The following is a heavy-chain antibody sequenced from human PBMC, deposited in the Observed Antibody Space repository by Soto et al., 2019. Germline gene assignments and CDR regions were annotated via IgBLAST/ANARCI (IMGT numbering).Heavy chain of an antibody. D-gene: IGHD2-21*02. Sequence: QVQLQQSGPGLVKPSQTLSLTCAISGDSVSSKSAAWNWIRQSPSRGLEWLGRTYYRSKWYIDYAVSVKSRITINPDTSKNQFSLQLNSATPEDTAVYYCARGGAYCGADCSYRFDYWGQGTLVTVSS. V-gene: IGHV6-1*01. CDR1: GDSVSSKSAA. CDR2: TYYRSKWYI. J-gene: IGHJ4*02. CDR3: ARGGAYCGADCSYRFDY.